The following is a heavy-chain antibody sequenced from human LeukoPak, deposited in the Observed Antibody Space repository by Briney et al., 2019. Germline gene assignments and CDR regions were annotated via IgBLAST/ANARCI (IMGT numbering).Heavy chain of an antibody. CDR1: GGSISSYY. D-gene: IGHD1-26*01. V-gene: IGHV4-59*01. Sequence: SETLSLTCTVSGGSISSYYWSWIRQPPGKGLEWIGYIYYSGSTNYNPSLKSRVTISVDTSKNQFFLKLSSVTAADTAVYYCARPGYSGSYDAFDIWGQGTMVTVSS. CDR2: IYYSGST. CDR3: ARPGYSGSYDAFDI. J-gene: IGHJ3*02.